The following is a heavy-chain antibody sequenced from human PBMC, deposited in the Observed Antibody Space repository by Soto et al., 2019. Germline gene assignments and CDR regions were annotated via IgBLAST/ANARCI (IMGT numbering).Heavy chain of an antibody. D-gene: IGHD3-9*01. CDR2: ISAYNGNT. J-gene: IGHJ5*02. CDR3: TIYNVLVGYYQAKWFDP. V-gene: IGHV1-18*01. CDR1: GYTFTSYG. Sequence: ASVKVSCKASGYTFTSYGISWVRQAPGQGLEWMGWISAYNGNTNYAQKLQGRVTMTTDTSTSTAYMELSSLTSEDTAVYFCTIYNVLVGYYQAKWFDPWG.